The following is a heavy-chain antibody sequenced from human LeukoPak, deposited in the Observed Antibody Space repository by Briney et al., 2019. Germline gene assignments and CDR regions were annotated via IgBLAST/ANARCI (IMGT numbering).Heavy chain of an antibody. J-gene: IGHJ4*02. Sequence: ASVKVSCKASGYTFTSYAIHWVRQAPGQRLEWMGWINAGNGNTKYSRKFQGRVTITRDTSASTAYMELSSLRSEDTAVYYCARGGGWYQLLYGLDYWGQGTLVTVSS. CDR3: ARGGGWYQLLYGLDY. D-gene: IGHD2-2*02. CDR2: INAGNGNT. V-gene: IGHV1-3*01. CDR1: GYTFTSYA.